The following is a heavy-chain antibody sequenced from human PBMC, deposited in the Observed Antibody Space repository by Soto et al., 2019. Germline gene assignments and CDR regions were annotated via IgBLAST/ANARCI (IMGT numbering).Heavy chain of an antibody. J-gene: IGHJ6*02. V-gene: IGHV3-23*01. CDR1: GLDFSSEV. CDR3: AAICSSPSCYGTDV. CDR2: ISGSGRTI. D-gene: IGHD2-2*01. Sequence: GGSLRLSCAASGLDFSSEVMCWVRQAPGKGLEWVSSISGSGRTIYHADSMRGRFAISRDNSKNSLYLQLNNLRVADTAVYYCAAICSSPSCYGTDVWGQGTSVTVSS.